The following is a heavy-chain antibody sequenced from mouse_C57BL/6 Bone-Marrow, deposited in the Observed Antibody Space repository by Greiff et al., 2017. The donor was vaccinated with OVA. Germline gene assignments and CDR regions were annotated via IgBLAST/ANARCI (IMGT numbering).Heavy chain of an antibody. V-gene: IGHV1-50*01. J-gene: IGHJ1*03. CDR3: ARSGEFITTVVATPYWYFDV. D-gene: IGHD1-1*01. CDR1: GYTFTSYW. Sequence: QVQLKQPGAELVKPGASVKLSCKASGYTFTSYWMQWVKQRPGQGLEWIGEIDPSDSYTNYNQKFKGKATLTVDTSSSTAYMQLSSLTSEDSAVYYCARSGEFITTVVATPYWYFDVWGTGTTVTVSS. CDR2: IDPSDSYT.